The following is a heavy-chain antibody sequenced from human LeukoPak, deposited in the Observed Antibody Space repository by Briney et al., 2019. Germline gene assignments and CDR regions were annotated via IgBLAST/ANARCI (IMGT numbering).Heavy chain of an antibody. D-gene: IGHD2-2*01. CDR2: IYTSGST. CDR1: GGCISSYY. CDR3: ASSIGGYCSSTSCYWLDY. J-gene: IGHJ4*02. Sequence: SETLSLTCTVSGGCISSYYWSWIRQPAGKGLEWLGRIYTSGSTNYNPSLKSRVTMSVDTSKNQFSLKLSSVTAADTAVYYCASSIGGYCSSTSCYWLDYWGQGTLVTVSS. V-gene: IGHV4-4*07.